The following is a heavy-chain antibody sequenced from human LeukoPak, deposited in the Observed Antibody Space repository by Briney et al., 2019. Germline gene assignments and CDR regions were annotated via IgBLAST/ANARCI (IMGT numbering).Heavy chain of an antibody. CDR2: IYTSGST. CDR3: ARGGRYSSGRIDY. CDR1: GGSISSGSYY. Sequence: SETLSLTCTVSGGSISSGSYYWSWIRQPAGKGLEWIGRIYTSGSTNYNPSLKSRVTISVDTSKNQFSLKLSSVTAADTAVYYCARGGRYSSGRIDYWGQGTLVTVSS. V-gene: IGHV4-61*02. D-gene: IGHD6-25*01. J-gene: IGHJ4*02.